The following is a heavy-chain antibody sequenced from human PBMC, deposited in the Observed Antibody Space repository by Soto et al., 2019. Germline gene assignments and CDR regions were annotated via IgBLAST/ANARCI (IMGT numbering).Heavy chain of an antibody. D-gene: IGHD2-15*01. CDR3: ARGQVVAAQH. V-gene: IGHV4-30-2*01. CDR2: IYHSGST. Sequence: QLQLQESGSGLVTPSRTLSLTCAVSGGSISSGGYSWSWIRQPPGKGLEWIGYIYHSGSTNYNPSLKSRVTISVNRSKNQFSLKLSSVTAADTAVYYCARGQVVAAQHWGQGTLVTVSS. J-gene: IGHJ4*02. CDR1: GGSISSGGYS.